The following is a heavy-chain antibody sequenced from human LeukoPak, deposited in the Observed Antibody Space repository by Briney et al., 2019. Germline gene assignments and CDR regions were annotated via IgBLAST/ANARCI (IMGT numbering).Heavy chain of an antibody. J-gene: IGHJ5*02. V-gene: IGHV1-2*02. Sequence: ASVKVSCKASGYSFADYYMHWVRQAPGQGLEWMGWIHPNSGGANYAQKFQGRVTMTTDTSISTAYMELSNLRSDDTAMYYCARGNGRFSDNWFDPWGQGTLVTVSS. CDR1: GYSFADYY. CDR3: ARGNGRFSDNWFDP. D-gene: IGHD2-8*01. CDR2: IHPNSGGA.